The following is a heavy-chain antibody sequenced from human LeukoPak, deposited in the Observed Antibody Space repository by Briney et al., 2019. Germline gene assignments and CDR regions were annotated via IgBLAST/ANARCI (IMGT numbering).Heavy chain of an antibody. J-gene: IGHJ4*02. D-gene: IGHD2-2*01. CDR1: GGSFSGYY. Sequence: PSETLSLTCAVYGGSFSGYYWSWIRQPPGKGLEWIGEINHSGSTNYNPSLKSRVTISVDTSKNQFSLKLSSVTAADTAVYYCARSQDCSSTSCYVGFDYWGQGTLVTVSS. CDR3: ARSQDCSSTSCYVGFDY. CDR2: INHSGST. V-gene: IGHV4-34*01.